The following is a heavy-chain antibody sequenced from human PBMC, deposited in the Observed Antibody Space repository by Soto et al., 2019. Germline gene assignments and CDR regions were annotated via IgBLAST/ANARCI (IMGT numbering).Heavy chain of an antibody. CDR3: PKDQYGDIFF. J-gene: IGHJ4*02. V-gene: IGHV3-30*18. CDR1: SFTFTSYD. Sequence: QVQLVESGGGVVQPGRSLRLSCAASSFTFTSYDLHWVVQAPGKGLEWVAFISSDGTKKYYADSVKGRFTNSRDNSTNTLYLKMNSLKTEDTAVYHCPKDQYGDIFFWGQGTLLTVSS. CDR2: ISSDGTKK. D-gene: IGHD4-17*01.